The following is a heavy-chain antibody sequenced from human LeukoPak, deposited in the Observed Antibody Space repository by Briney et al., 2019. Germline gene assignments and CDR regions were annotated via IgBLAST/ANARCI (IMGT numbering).Heavy chain of an antibody. J-gene: IGHJ5*01. CDR2: IKSNTDSGTS. V-gene: IGHV3-15*01. D-gene: IGHD3-9*01. CDR3: FTDFGISGTGWVS. CDR1: GFTFTNAW. Sequence: GGSLRLSCAASGFTFTNAWMNWVRQAPGKGLEWVGRIKSNTDSGTSDYAAPVKGTFTISRNDSKTILYLQMNSLKTDDTARYYCFTDFGISGTGWVSWGQGTLVTVFS.